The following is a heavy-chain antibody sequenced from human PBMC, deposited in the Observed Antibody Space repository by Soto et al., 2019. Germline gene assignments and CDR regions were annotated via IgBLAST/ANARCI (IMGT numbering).Heavy chain of an antibody. J-gene: IGHJ4*02. CDR1: GFPLSSYT. Sequence: EVQLVESGGGWVQPGGSLRLSCAASGFPLSSYTMNWVRQAPGKGLEWVSSITTGSSALYYADSVKGRFTISRDNTKNSLYLQMNSLRAEDTAVYYCAKSFTQFDYWGQGALVTVSS. CDR3: AKSFTQFDY. V-gene: IGHV3-48*01. CDR2: ITTGSSAL.